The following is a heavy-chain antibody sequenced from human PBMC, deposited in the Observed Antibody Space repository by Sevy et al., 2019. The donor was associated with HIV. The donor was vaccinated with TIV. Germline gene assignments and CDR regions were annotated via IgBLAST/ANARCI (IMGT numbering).Heavy chain of an antibody. CDR2: IKQDGSEK. V-gene: IGHV3-7*01. D-gene: IGHD3-3*01. Sequence: GGSLRLSCAASGFTFSSYWMSWVRQAPGKGLEWVANIKQDGSEKYYVDSVKGRFTISRDNAKNSLYLQMNSLRAEDTAVXYCARAVGGAYDFWSGYYTRNWFDPWGQGTLVTVSS. CDR3: ARAVGGAYDFWSGYYTRNWFDP. J-gene: IGHJ5*02. CDR1: GFTFSSYW.